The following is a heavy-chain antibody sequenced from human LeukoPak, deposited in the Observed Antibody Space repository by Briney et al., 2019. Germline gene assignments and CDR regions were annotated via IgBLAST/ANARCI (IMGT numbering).Heavy chain of an antibody. CDR2: ISSSSSSI. Sequence: PGGSLRLSCAASGFTFSSYSMNWVRQPPGKGLEWVSSISSSSSSIYYADSVKGRFTISRDNAKNSLYLQMNSLRAEDTAVYYCARASGDIVETATMGSYWGQGTLVTVSS. CDR3: ARASGDIVETATMGSY. J-gene: IGHJ4*02. V-gene: IGHV3-21*01. CDR1: GFTFSSYS. D-gene: IGHD5-18*01.